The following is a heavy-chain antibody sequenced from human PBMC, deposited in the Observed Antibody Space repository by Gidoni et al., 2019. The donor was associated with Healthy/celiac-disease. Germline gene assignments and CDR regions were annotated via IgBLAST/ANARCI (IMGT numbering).Heavy chain of an antibody. V-gene: IGHV3-30*18. J-gene: IGHJ4*02. D-gene: IGHD6-13*01. Sequence: QVQLVESGGGVVQPGRSLRLSCAASGFTFSSYGMHWVRQAPGKGLEWVAVISYDGSNKYYADSVKGRFTISRDNSKNTLYLQMNSLRAEDTDVYYCAKDIQQLVYYFDYWGQGTLVTVSS. CDR2: ISYDGSNK. CDR3: AKDIQQLVYYFDY. CDR1: GFTFSSYG.